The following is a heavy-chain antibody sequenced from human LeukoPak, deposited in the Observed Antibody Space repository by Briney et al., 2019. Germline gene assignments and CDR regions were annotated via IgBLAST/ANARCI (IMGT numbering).Heavy chain of an antibody. CDR3: ARVSKAANPTSDSPWFDP. CDR2: ITSSGYYT. Sequence: GGSLRLSCAASGFTFSSYEMNWVRQAPGKGLEWVSYITSSGYYTNYGDSVKGRFTMSRDNAKKSLYLQMDSLRAEDTAVYYCARVSKAANPTSDSPWFDPWGQGTLVTVSS. J-gene: IGHJ5*02. CDR1: GFTFSSYE. V-gene: IGHV3-48*03. D-gene: IGHD2-15*01.